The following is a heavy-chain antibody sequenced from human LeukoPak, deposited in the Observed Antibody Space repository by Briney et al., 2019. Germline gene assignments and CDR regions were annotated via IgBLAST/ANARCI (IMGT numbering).Heavy chain of an antibody. CDR3: AKDIGDSSGWYYFDY. CDR1: GFTFDDYA. CDR2: ISGDGGST. V-gene: IGHV3-43*02. J-gene: IGHJ4*02. D-gene: IGHD6-19*01. Sequence: PGGSLRLSCAASGFTFDDYAMHWVRHAPGKGLEWVSLISGDGGSTYYADPVKGRFTISRDNSKNSLYLQMNSLRTEDTALYYCAKDIGDSSGWYYFDYWGQGTLVTVSS.